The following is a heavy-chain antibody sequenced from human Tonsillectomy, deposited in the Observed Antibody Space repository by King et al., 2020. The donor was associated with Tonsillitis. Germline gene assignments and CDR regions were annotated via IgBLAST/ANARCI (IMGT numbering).Heavy chain of an antibody. CDR3: ARGGVIVPAAMRTYYYGKDG. CDR2: IYHSGST. V-gene: IGHV4-30-2*01. Sequence: VQLQESGSGLVKPSQTLSLTCAVSGGSISSGGYSWSWIRQPPGKGLEWIGYIYHSGSTYYNPSLKSRVTISVDRSKNQFSLKLSSVTAADTAVYYCARGGVIVPAAMRTYYYGKDGLGQGTTVTVS. D-gene: IGHD2-2*01. J-gene: IGHJ6*02. CDR1: GGSISSGGYS.